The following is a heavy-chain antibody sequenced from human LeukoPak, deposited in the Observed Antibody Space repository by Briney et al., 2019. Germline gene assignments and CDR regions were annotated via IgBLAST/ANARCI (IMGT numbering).Heavy chain of an antibody. J-gene: IGHJ4*02. CDR3: ASMYYYDSSGYSPLDY. V-gene: IGHV4-4*02. CDR1: GGSISSSNW. Sequence: PSETLSLTCAVSGGSISSSNWWSWVRQPPGKGLEWIGEIYHSGSTNYNPSLKSRVTISVDKSKNQFSLKLSSVTAADTAVYYCASMYYYDSSGYSPLDYWGQGTLVTVSS. CDR2: IYHSGST. D-gene: IGHD3-22*01.